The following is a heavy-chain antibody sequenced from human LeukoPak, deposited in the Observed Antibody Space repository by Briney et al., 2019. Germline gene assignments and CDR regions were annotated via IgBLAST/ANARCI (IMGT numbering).Heavy chain of an antibody. CDR3: ATDYFDN. V-gene: IGHV3-7*01. Sequence: GGSLRLSCTVSGFIFSNYWMNWVRQAPGKGLEWVANIKQDGGEIYYVDSVKGRFTISRDNAKNSLYLQMSTLRAEDTAVYYCATDYFDNWGQGTLVTVSS. CDR2: IKQDGGEI. J-gene: IGHJ4*02. CDR1: GFIFSNYW.